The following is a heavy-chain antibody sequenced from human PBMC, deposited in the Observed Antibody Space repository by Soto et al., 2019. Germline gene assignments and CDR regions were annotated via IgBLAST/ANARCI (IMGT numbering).Heavy chain of an antibody. CDR1: GFTVSSNY. CDR2: IYSGGST. CDR3: ARDAIAAAGGYYYYYGMDV. V-gene: IGHV3-53*01. D-gene: IGHD6-13*01. J-gene: IGHJ6*02. Sequence: GGSLRLSCAASGFTVSSNYMSWVRQAPGKGLEWVSVIYSGGSTYYADSVKGRFTISRDNSKNTLYLQMNSLRAEDTAVYYCARDAIAAAGGYYYYYGMDVWGQGTTVTVSS.